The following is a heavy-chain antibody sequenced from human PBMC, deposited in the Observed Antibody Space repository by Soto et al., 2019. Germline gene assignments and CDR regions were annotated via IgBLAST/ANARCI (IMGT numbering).Heavy chain of an antibody. D-gene: IGHD3-3*01. CDR2: LNSDGSSI. Sequence: EVQLVESGGDLVQPGGFLRLSCATSGFTFSRYWMHWVRQVPGKGLVWVSRLNSDGSSISYSDSVKGRFTSSRDNAKNTLYLQMNSLRVEDTAVYYCARLPVDTITSLDYWGQGTLVTVSS. CDR3: ARLPVDTITSLDY. CDR1: GFTFSRYW. J-gene: IGHJ4*02. V-gene: IGHV3-74*01.